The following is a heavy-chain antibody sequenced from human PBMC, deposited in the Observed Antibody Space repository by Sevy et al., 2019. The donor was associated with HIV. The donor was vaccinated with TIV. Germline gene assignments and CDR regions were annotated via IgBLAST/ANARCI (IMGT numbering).Heavy chain of an antibody. Sequence: GGSLRLSCAASGFTFSSYAMSWVRQAPGKGLEWVSAISGSGGSTYYADSVKGRLTISRDNSKKTLDLQMNSLRAEDTAVYYCAKAYGSGSPPFDWGQGTLVTVSS. CDR1: GFTFSSYA. CDR3: AKAYGSGSPPFD. CDR2: ISGSGGST. V-gene: IGHV3-23*01. J-gene: IGHJ4*02. D-gene: IGHD3-10*01.